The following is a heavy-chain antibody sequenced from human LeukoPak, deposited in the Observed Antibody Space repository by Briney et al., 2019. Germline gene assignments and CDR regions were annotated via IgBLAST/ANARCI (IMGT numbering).Heavy chain of an antibody. V-gene: IGHV4-4*07. J-gene: IGHJ6*03. CDR1: GGSISSFY. CDR3: ARARPHLYYYYYMDV. Sequence: PSETLSLTCTVSGGSISSFYWSWIRQPAGKGLEWIGRFYSTGSTNYNPSLESRVTMSVDTSKNQFSLKLSSVTAADTAVYYCARARPHLYYYYYMDVWGKGTTVTVSS. CDR2: FYSTGST.